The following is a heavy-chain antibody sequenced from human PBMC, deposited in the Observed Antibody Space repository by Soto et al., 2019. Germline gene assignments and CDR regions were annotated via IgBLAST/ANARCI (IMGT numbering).Heavy chain of an antibody. CDR3: ARDLTMVRRIQYSSSSDYYYYYGMDV. J-gene: IGHJ6*02. Sequence: ASLKVSCKASGYTFTGYYMNWVRQAPGQGLEWMGWINPNSGGTNYAQKFQGWVTMTRDTSISTAYMELSRLRSDDTAVYYCARDLTMVRRIQYSSSSDYYYYYGMDVWGQGTTVNVSS. V-gene: IGHV1-2*04. CDR2: INPNSGGT. D-gene: IGHD6-6*01. CDR1: GYTFTGYY.